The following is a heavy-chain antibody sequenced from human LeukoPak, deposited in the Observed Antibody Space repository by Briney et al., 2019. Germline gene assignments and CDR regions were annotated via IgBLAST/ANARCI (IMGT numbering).Heavy chain of an antibody. J-gene: IGHJ4*02. V-gene: IGHV3-7*01. CDR3: ARIGYRSSSFDY. Sequence: GGSLRLSCAASGFTFSNYWMSWVRQAPGKGLEWVANIKQDGSEKDYVDFLKGRFAISRDSAKNSVYLQVNSLRAEDTAVYHCARIGYRSSSFDYWGQGTLVTVSS. D-gene: IGHD6-13*01. CDR2: IKQDGSEK. CDR1: GFTFSNYW.